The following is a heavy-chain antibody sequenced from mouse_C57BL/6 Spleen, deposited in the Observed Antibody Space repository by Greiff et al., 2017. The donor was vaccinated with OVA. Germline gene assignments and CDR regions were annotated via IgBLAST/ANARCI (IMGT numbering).Heavy chain of an antibody. CDR3: VRATGYDYDVTWFAY. Sequence: EVQRVESGGGLVQPKGSLKLSCAASGFTFNTYAMHWVRQAPGKGLEWVARIRSKSSNYATYYADSVKDRFTISRDDSQSMLYLQMNNLKTEDTAMYYCVRATGYDYDVTWFAYWGQGTLVTVSA. CDR2: IRSKSSNYAT. D-gene: IGHD2-4*01. V-gene: IGHV10-3*01. CDR1: GFTFNTYA. J-gene: IGHJ3*01.